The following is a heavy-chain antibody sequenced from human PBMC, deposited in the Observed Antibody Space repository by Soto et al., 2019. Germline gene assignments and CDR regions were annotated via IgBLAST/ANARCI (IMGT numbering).Heavy chain of an antibody. CDR3: ALGNGFGELFDH. CDR1: RFTFDTYP. V-gene: IGHV3-21*05. J-gene: IGHJ5*02. Sequence: GGPLTLSCGPWRFTFDTYPMTWLRQAQGSGLGWVSCASGSNSYIYYADSGTGRLTVSRDNAKNSLQRQMNSLRADDKAVYSCALGNGFGELFDHCGPGTQVTVSS. CDR2: ASGSNSYI. D-gene: IGHD3-10*01.